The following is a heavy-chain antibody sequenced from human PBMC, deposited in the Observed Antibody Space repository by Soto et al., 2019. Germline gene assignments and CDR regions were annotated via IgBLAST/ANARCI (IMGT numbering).Heavy chain of an antibody. CDR2: ISAYNGNK. V-gene: IGHV1-18*01. J-gene: IGHJ4*02. Sequence: QVQLVQSGAEVKKPGASVKVSCKASGYTFTSYGISWVRQAPGQGLEWMGWISAYNGNKKYAQKVQGRVTMTTDTSSRTDYMELRSLRSDDTAVYYCAREPNYFDYWGQGTLVTVSS. CDR3: AREPNYFDY. CDR1: GYTFTSYG.